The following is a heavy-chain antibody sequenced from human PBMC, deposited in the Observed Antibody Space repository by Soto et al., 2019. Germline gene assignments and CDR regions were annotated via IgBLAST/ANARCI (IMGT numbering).Heavy chain of an antibody. V-gene: IGHV4-59*01. J-gene: IGHJ5*02. Sequence: SETLSLTCTVSGGSISSYYWSWIRQPPGKGLEWIGYIYYSGSTNYNPSLKSRVTISVDTSKNQFSLKLSSVTAADTAVYYCARDRVWFDPWGQGTLVTVS. CDR1: GGSISSYY. CDR2: IYYSGST. D-gene: IGHD6-6*01. CDR3: ARDRVWFDP.